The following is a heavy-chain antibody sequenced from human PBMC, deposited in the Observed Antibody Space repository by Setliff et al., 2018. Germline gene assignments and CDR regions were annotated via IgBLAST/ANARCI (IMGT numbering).Heavy chain of an antibody. CDR2: INTNTGNP. CDR3: ARGGRFGTIVYRGDYYLDV. V-gene: IGHV7-4-1*02. J-gene: IGHJ6*03. CDR1: GYTFSTYA. D-gene: IGHD3-10*01. Sequence: ASVKVSCKGSGYTFSTYAIIWMRQAPGQGLEWTGWINTNTGNPSYAQGFTGRFVFSLDTSVSTAYLQISSLKAEDTAIYYCARGGRFGTIVYRGDYYLDVWGKGTTVTVSS.